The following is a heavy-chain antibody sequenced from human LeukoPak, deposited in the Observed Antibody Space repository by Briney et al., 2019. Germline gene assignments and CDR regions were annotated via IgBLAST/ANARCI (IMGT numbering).Heavy chain of an antibody. D-gene: IGHD5-18*01. CDR1: GGSISGYY. CDR3: ARSTDSLAQLWFGFDY. J-gene: IGHJ4*02. V-gene: IGHV4-59*08. CDR2: VHYGGST. Sequence: SETLSLTCTVSGGSISGYYWNWIRQPPGKGLEWIGYVHYGGSTNYNPSLKSRITVSVDTSKNQFSLKVNSVTAADTAVYYCARSTDSLAQLWFGFDYWGQGTLATVSS.